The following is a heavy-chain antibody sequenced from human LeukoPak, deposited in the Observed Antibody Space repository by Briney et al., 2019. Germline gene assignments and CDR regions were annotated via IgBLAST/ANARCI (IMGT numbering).Heavy chain of an antibody. CDR2: IIGNSGYI. Sequence: GGSLRLSCAASGFTFSSYSMNWVRQAPGKGLEWVSSIIGNSGYIYYADSLKVRFTISRDNAKNSLYLQMNSLRAEDTAVYYCAKAVAGGGGFDYWGQGTLVTVSS. CDR1: GFTFSSYS. J-gene: IGHJ4*02. V-gene: IGHV3-21*01. D-gene: IGHD6-19*01. CDR3: AKAVAGGGGFDY.